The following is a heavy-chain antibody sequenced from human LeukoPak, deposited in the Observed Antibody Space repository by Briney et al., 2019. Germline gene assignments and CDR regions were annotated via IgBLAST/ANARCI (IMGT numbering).Heavy chain of an antibody. Sequence: SETLSLTCTVSGGSISSFYWSWIRQPPGKGLEWIGYIYYTGSIKYNPSLKSQVTISVDTSKNQFSLKLSSVTAADTAVYYCARHSSDWYYFDYWGQGTLVTVSS. CDR2: IYYTGSI. J-gene: IGHJ4*02. V-gene: IGHV4-59*01. CDR1: GGSISSFY. CDR3: ARHSSDWYYFDY. D-gene: IGHD6-19*01.